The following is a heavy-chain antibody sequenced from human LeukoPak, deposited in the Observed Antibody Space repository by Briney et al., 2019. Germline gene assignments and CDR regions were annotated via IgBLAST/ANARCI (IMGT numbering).Heavy chain of an antibody. Sequence: SETLSLTCTVSGGSISSYYWSCIRRPPGKGLECIASVHYSGSTYYDPSFTGRVTLSVETSKNQFSLRLSSVTAADTAVYYCARQTIETTLGGVPDYFDPWGQGTPVTVSS. CDR1: GGSISSYY. J-gene: IGHJ5*02. V-gene: IGHV4-59*04. CDR3: ARQTIETTLGGVPDYFDP. D-gene: IGHD3-16*01. CDR2: VHYSGST.